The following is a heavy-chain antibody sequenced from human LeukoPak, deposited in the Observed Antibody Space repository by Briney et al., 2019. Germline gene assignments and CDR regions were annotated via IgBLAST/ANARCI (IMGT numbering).Heavy chain of an antibody. CDR1: GGSISSGDYY. Sequence: SETLSLTCTVSGGSISSGDYYWSWIRQPPGKGLEWIGYIYYSGSTYYNPSLKSRVTISVDTSKNQFSLKLSSVTAADTAVYYCAGSLLSSVNWFDPWGQGTLVTVSS. J-gene: IGHJ5*02. CDR2: IYYSGST. CDR3: AGSLLSSVNWFDP. D-gene: IGHD3-22*01. V-gene: IGHV4-30-4*01.